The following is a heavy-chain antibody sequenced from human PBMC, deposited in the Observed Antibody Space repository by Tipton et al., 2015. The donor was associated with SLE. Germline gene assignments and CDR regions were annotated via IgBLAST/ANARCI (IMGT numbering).Heavy chain of an antibody. CDR1: GFTFSWYG. Sequence: SLRLSCAASGFTFSWYGMHWVRQAPGKGPEWVSFIRYDGSDTYYADFVRGRFTMSRDNSLNTVYLQMDSLRGEDTAVYYCAKEDHSSSPAFVHWGQGTLVTVSS. J-gene: IGHJ4*02. D-gene: IGHD4-11*01. CDR2: IRYDGSDT. CDR3: AKEDHSSSPAFVH. V-gene: IGHV3-30*02.